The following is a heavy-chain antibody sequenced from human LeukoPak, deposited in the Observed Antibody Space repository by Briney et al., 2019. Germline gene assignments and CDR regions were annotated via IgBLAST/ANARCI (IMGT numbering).Heavy chain of an antibody. Sequence: GGSLRLSCEGSGFTFSSYWMHWVRQAPGKGLVGVAGIYADRTTTAYANSVKGRFTISRDNAKTTLFLQMNSLRAEDTAVYYCARGAYYFDRRPPDVFDFWGQGTIVSVSS. V-gene: IGHV3-74*01. CDR3: ARGAYYFDRRPPDVFDF. CDR1: GFTFSSYW. J-gene: IGHJ3*01. D-gene: IGHD3-22*01. CDR2: IYADRTTT.